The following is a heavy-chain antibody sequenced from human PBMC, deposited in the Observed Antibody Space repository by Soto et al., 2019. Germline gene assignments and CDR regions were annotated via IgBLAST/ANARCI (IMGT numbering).Heavy chain of an antibody. CDR1: GFNFSYYY. D-gene: IGHD2-2*01. J-gene: IGHJ4*02. V-gene: IGHV3-11*01. Sequence: GGSLRLSCIGSGFNFSYYYLNWIRHTPGKGLEWVSSILTLESHKYYAASVLGRFSISRDNARRSVFLQMNNLRVEDTAIYFCATGLKDASNRPSFDSWGPGTAVTVSS. CDR2: ILTLESHK. CDR3: ATGLKDASNRPSFDS.